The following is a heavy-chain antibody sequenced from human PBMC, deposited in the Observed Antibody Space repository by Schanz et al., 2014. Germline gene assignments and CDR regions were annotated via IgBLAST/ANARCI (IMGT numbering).Heavy chain of an antibody. CDR1: GFSLDIFA. CDR2: FNDGGVNK. V-gene: IGHV3-23*01. J-gene: IGHJ4*02. CDR3: VRVSFADPRLYRGMDRDIDY. D-gene: IGHD5-18*01. Sequence: EVHLLESGGGLVEPGGSLRLSCATSGFSLDIFAVSWVRQAPGKGLEWVSSFNDGGVNKYYADSVKGRFTISRDNSKNTVYIQMNSLRAEDTAVYYCVRVSFADPRLYRGMDRDIDYWGQGTLVTVSS.